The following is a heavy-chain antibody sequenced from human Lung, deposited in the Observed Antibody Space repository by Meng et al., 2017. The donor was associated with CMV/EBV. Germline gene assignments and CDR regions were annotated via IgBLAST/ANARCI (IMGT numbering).Heavy chain of an antibody. J-gene: IGHJ4*02. CDR1: GGSISSYY. CDR2: IYYSGST. Sequence: SETLSLXCTVSGGSISSYYWSWIRQPPGKGLEWIGYIYYSGSTNYNPALKSRVTISVDTSKNQFSLKLISVTAADTAVYYCARTAGGTIFGVVDFDYWGQGXLVTVSS. D-gene: IGHD3-3*01. CDR3: ARTAGGTIFGVVDFDY. V-gene: IGHV4-59*01.